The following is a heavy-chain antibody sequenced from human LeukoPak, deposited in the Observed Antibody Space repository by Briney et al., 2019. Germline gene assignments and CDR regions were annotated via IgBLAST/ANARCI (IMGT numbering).Heavy chain of an antibody. V-gene: IGHV5-51*01. CDR1: GYSFTSYW. Sequence: GESLKISCKGSGYSFTSYWIGWVRQMPGKGLEWMGIIYPGDSDTRYSPSFQGQVTISADKSISTAYLQWSSLKASDTAMYYCARQLREDYDFWSGYSYYFDYWGQGTLVTVSS. CDR2: IYPGDSDT. J-gene: IGHJ4*02. CDR3: ARQLREDYDFWSGYSYYFDY. D-gene: IGHD3-3*01.